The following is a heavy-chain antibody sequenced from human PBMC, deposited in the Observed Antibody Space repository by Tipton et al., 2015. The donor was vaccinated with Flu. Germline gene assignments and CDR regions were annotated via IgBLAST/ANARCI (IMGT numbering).Heavy chain of an antibody. Sequence: LRLSCTVSGGSISNDYWGWIRQPPGMGLEWIGSVHYSGSTYQNPSLESRVTISVDTSKNQFSLKLSSVTAADTAVYFCAREGRNSGGLDYWGQGTLVTVSS. CDR1: GGSISNDY. V-gene: IGHV4-39*07. CDR2: VHYSGST. CDR3: AREGRNSGGLDY. J-gene: IGHJ4*02. D-gene: IGHD1-26*01.